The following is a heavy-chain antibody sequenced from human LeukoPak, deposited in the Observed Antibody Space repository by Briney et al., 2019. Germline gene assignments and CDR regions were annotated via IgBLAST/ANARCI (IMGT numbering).Heavy chain of an antibody. Sequence: PGRSLRLSCSASGFMFSEYGMHWVRQAPGKGLEWVAVIWYDGSNEFYTDSVKGRITISRDNSKNTLYLQMNSLRAEDTAVYYCAKASAFYYVSNWGQGTLVTVSS. CDR3: AKASAFYYVSN. V-gene: IGHV3-33*06. CDR1: GFMFSEYG. CDR2: IWYDGSNE. D-gene: IGHD3-10*02. J-gene: IGHJ4*02.